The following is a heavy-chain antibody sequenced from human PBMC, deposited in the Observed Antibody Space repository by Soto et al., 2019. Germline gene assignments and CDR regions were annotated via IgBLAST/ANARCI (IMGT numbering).Heavy chain of an antibody. D-gene: IGHD3-9*01. V-gene: IGHV3-23*01. Sequence: QTGGSLRLSCAASGFTFSSYAMSWVRQAPGKGLEWVSAISGSGGSTYYADSVKGRFTISRDNSKNTLYLQMNSLRAEDTAVYYCAKVYYDILTGYWHPDAFDIWGQGTMVTVSS. CDR1: GFTFSSYA. CDR2: ISGSGGST. CDR3: AKVYYDILTGYWHPDAFDI. J-gene: IGHJ3*02.